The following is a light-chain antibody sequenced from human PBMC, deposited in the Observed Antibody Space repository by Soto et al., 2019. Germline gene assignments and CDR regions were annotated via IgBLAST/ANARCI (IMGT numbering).Light chain of an antibody. Sequence: PGERVTLSCRASKSVSSSYLTWYQQKPGQAPSLLIYGASSRATGIPDRFSGSGSGTDFTLTISRLEPEDFAVYYCQQYNNWPWTFGQGTKVDIK. CDR3: QQYNNWPWT. CDR1: KSVSSSY. V-gene: IGKV3-20*01. CDR2: GAS. J-gene: IGKJ1*01.